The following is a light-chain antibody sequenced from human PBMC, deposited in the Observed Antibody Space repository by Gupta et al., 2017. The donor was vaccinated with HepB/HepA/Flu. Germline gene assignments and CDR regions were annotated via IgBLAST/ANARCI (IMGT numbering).Light chain of an antibody. CDR2: ENN. CDR3: GTWDSSLSAYV. CDR1: SSNIGNNY. V-gene: IGLV1-51*02. J-gene: IGLJ1*01. Sequence: QSVLTQPPSLSAAPGPKVTISCSGSSSNIGNNYVSWYQQLPGTAPKLLIYENNKRPSGIPDRFSGSRSGTSATLGITGLQTGDEADYYCGTWDSSLSAYVLGTGTKVTVL.